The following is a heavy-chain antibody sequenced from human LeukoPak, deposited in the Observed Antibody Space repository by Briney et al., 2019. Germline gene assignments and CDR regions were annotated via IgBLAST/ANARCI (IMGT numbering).Heavy chain of an antibody. Sequence: PGGSLRLSCAASGFTFSSYGMHWVRQAPGKGLEWVAVISYDGSNKYYADSVKGRYTISRDNAKNSLYLQMNSLRAEDTAVYYCARGRNRGVIIDYWGQGTLVIVSS. CDR1: GFTFSSYG. CDR2: ISYDGSNK. CDR3: ARGRNRGVIIDY. J-gene: IGHJ4*02. D-gene: IGHD3-10*01. V-gene: IGHV3-30*03.